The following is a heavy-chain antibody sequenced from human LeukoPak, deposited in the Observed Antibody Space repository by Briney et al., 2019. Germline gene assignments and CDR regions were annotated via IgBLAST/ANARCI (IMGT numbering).Heavy chain of an antibody. CDR1: GFTFSGNY. Sequence: GGSLRLSCGASGFTFSGNYMSWVRQVPGKGLEWVSVIYSGGNTYYADSVKGRFTISRDNSKNTLYLQMNSLRAEDTAVYYCARDKSSGYGMDVWGQGTTVTVSS. CDR3: ARDKSSGYGMDV. V-gene: IGHV3-53*01. J-gene: IGHJ6*02. CDR2: IYSGGNT. D-gene: IGHD3-22*01.